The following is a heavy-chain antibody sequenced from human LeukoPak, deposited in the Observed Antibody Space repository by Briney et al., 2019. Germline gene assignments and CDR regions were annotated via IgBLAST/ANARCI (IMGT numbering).Heavy chain of an antibody. J-gene: IGHJ5*02. CDR2: IWYDGSNK. D-gene: IGHD3-22*01. V-gene: IGHV3-33*01. Sequence: GSLRLSCAASGFTFSSHGIPWVRQGPGKGLEWGAVIWYDGSNKYYADSVKGRFTISRDNSKNTLYLQMNSLRAEDTAVYYCARDRAYYYDSSGPIQNWFDPWGQGTLVTVSS. CDR3: ARDRAYYYDSSGPIQNWFDP. CDR1: GFTFSSHG.